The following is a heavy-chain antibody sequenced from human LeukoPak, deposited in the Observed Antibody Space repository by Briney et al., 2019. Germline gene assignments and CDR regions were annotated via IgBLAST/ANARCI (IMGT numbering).Heavy chain of an antibody. J-gene: IGHJ4*02. V-gene: IGHV3-48*03. D-gene: IGHD6-19*01. CDR1: GFTFRNYE. CDR3: ARVGSGWGLDY. Sequence: GGSLRLSCAASGFTFRNYEMNWVRQAPGKGLEWVSYISSSGTTTYYADSVKGRFTISRDNARNSLYLQMNTLRAEDTAVYYCARVGSGWGLDYWGQGTLVTVPS. CDR2: ISSSGTTT.